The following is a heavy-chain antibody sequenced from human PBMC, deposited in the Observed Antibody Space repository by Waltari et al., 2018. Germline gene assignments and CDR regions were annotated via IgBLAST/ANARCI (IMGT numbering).Heavy chain of an antibody. CDR3: ATYGGVGATHEYFQH. Sequence: QVQLLHSGPEVKKPGDSVKVSCKLSGYNLPELSLTCARQAPGQGLEWMGGFDPEDGETIYDQKFQGRFTMTEDTSTDTAYMELSSLRSEDTAVYYCATYGGVGATHEYFQHWGQGTLVTVSS. D-gene: IGHD1-26*01. CDR1: GYNLPELS. V-gene: IGHV1-24*01. CDR2: FDPEDGET. J-gene: IGHJ1*01.